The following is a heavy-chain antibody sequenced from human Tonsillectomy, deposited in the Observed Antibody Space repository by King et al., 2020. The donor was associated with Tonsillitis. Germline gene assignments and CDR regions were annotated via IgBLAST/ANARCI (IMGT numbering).Heavy chain of an antibody. J-gene: IGHJ4*02. CDR1: GFNFTSYW. V-gene: IGHV3-74*01. CDR3: ARGAGGYSYG. Sequence: VQLVESGGGLVQPGESLRLSCAASGFNFTSYWMHWVRQAPGKGLVWVSLINTDGSSTNYADSVKGRFTISRDNAKNTLYLQMNSLRAEATAVYYCARGAGGYSYGWGQGTLVTVSS. CDR2: INTDGSST. D-gene: IGHD5-18*01.